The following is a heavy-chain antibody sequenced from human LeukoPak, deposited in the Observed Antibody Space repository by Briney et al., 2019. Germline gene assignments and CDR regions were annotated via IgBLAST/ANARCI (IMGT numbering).Heavy chain of an antibody. Sequence: PSETLSLTCAVYGGSFSDYYWSWIRQPPGKGLEWIGEINHSGSTNYNPSLKSRVTILVDTSKNQFSLKLSSVTAADTAVYYCARGLTSMPPGGYWAQGTLVTVSS. CDR3: ARGLTSMPPGGY. CDR2: INHSGST. J-gene: IGHJ4*02. CDR1: GGSFSDYY. D-gene: IGHD2/OR15-2a*01. V-gene: IGHV4-34*01.